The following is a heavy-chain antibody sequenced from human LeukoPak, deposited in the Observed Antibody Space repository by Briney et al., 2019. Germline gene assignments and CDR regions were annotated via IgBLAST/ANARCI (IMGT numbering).Heavy chain of an antibody. V-gene: IGHV3-30-3*01. CDR3: ARESAVAGLFDY. CDR2: ISYDGSNK. J-gene: IGHJ4*02. CDR1: GFTFSSYA. Sequence: GGSLRLSCAASGFTFSSYAMHWVRQAPGKGLEWVAVISYDGSNKYYADSVKGRFTTSRDNSKNTLYLQMNSLRAEDTAVYYCARESAVAGLFDYWGQGTLVTVSS. D-gene: IGHD6-19*01.